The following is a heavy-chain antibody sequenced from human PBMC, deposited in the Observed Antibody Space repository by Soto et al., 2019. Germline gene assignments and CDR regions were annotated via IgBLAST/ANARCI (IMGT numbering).Heavy chain of an antibody. CDR1: GASIVSGGW. Sequence: SETLSLTCAFSGASIVSGGWWSWVRQPPGKGLEWIGEIFHYGNTNYSPSLKSRVTISVDKSQNQFSLNVYSVTAADPAVYYCARHEGWTGPDQWGQGTLVTVSS. CDR2: IFHYGNT. CDR3: ARHEGWTGPDQ. V-gene: IGHV4-4*02. D-gene: IGHD2-8*02. J-gene: IGHJ5*02.